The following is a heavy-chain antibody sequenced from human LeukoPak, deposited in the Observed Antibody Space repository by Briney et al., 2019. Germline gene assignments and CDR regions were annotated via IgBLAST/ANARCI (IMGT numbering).Heavy chain of an antibody. J-gene: IGHJ4*02. D-gene: IGHD5-24*01. Sequence: GGSLRLSCAASGFNFHNFAMHWVRQAPGKGLEWVAVISNDGRNKHYTNSVKGRFTISRDNSKSTVYLQMNSLRPEDTAVYYCARPSPPGDGYNPCDYWGPGALVIVSS. CDR3: ARPSPPGDGYNPCDY. CDR2: ISNDGRNK. V-gene: IGHV3-30*04. CDR1: GFNFHNFA.